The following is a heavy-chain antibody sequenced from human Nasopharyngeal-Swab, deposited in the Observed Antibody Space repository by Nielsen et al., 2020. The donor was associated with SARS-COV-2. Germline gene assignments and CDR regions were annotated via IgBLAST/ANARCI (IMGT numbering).Heavy chain of an antibody. Sequence: VRQAPGKGLQHVSAITHRGISTYYADSVKGRFTISRDNSKNTLYLQMNSLRAEDTAVYYCARTDSSGYYPVTYYYYGMDVWGQGTTVTVSS. D-gene: IGHD3-22*01. V-gene: IGHV3-64*04. J-gene: IGHJ6*02. CDR3: ARTDSSGYYPVTYYYYGMDV. CDR2: ITHRGIST.